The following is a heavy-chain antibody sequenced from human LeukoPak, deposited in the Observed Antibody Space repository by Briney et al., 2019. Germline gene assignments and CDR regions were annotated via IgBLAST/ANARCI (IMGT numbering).Heavy chain of an antibody. CDR3: ARGGGRDSSSWYYYYYYMDV. J-gene: IGHJ6*03. CDR1: GGSISSYY. D-gene: IGHD6-13*01. Sequence: SETLSLTCTVSGGSISSYYWSWIRQPAGKGLEWIGRIYTSGSTNYNPSLKSRVTMSVDTSKNQFSLKLSSVTAADTAVYYCARGGGRDSSSWYYYYYYMDVWGKGTTVTVSS. CDR2: IYTSGST. V-gene: IGHV4-4*07.